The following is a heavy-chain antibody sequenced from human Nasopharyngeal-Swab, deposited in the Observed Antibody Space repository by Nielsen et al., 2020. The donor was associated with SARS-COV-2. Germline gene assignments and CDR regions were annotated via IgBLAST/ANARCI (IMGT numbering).Heavy chain of an antibody. CDR1: GGSISSGDYY. D-gene: IGHD6-13*01. CDR2: IYYSGST. Sequence: LRLSCTVSGGSISSGDYYWSWIRQPPGKGLEWIGYIYYSGSTYYNPSLKSRVTISVDTSKNQFSLKLSSVTAADTAVYYCARAAGSSWNLGFDYWGQGTLVTVSS. J-gene: IGHJ4*02. V-gene: IGHV4-30-4*01. CDR3: ARAAGSSWNLGFDY.